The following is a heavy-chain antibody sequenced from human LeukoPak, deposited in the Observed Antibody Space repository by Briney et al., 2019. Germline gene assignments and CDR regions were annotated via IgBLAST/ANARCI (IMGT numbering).Heavy chain of an antibody. J-gene: IGHJ4*02. CDR3: AKVGDGYNLRTKIFDY. V-gene: IGHV3-23*01. D-gene: IGHD5-24*01. Sequence: GGSLRLSCAASGFTFSSYAMSWVRQAPGKGLEWVSAISGSGGNTYYADSVKGRFTISRDNSKNTLYLQMNSLRAEGTAVYYCAKVGDGYNLRTKIFDYWGQGTLVTVSS. CDR2: ISGSGGNT. CDR1: GFTFSSYA.